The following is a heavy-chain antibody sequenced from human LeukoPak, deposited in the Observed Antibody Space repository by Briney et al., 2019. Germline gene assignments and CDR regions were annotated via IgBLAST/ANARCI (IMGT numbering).Heavy chain of an antibody. CDR3: AKVGFGEFSATRHNNDY. J-gene: IGHJ4*02. CDR2: ISYDGSNK. CDR1: GFTFSSYA. V-gene: IGHV3-30*04. D-gene: IGHD3-10*01. Sequence: PGGSLRLSCAASGFTFSSYAMHWVRQAPGKGLEWVAVISYDGSNKYYADSVKGRFTISRDNSKNTLYLQMNSLRAEDTAVYYCAKVGFGEFSATRHNNDYWGQGTLVTVSS.